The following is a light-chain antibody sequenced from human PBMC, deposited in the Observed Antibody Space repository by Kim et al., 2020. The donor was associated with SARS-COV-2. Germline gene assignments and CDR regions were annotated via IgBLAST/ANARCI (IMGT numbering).Light chain of an antibody. CDR3: QQYKSYPIT. Sequence: SSVADSVTISGRARHDIINLLAWFQQKPGKAPRALIYGASRLQNGVPSKFSGSGSGTQFTLTISSLQPEDLATYYCQQYKSYPITFGQGTRLEIK. CDR2: GAS. V-gene: IGKV1-16*02. CDR1: HDIINL. J-gene: IGKJ5*01.